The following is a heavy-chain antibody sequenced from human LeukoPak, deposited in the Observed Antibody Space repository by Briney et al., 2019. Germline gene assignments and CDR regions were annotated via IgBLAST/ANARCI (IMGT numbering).Heavy chain of an antibody. J-gene: IGHJ4*02. D-gene: IGHD3-22*01. Sequence: GGSLRLSCAASRFTFSNAWMSWVRQAPGKGLEWVGRIKSKTDGGTTDYAAPVKGRFTISRDDSKNTLYLQMNSLKTEDTAVYYCTTYYYDSSGLDYWGQGTLVTVSS. CDR1: RFTFSNAW. CDR3: TTYYYDSSGLDY. V-gene: IGHV3-15*01. CDR2: IKSKTDGGTT.